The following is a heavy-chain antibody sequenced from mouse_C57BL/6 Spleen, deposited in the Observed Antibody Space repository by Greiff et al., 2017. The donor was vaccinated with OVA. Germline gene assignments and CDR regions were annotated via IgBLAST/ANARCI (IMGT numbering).Heavy chain of an antibody. CDR2: ISSGSSTI. CDR3: ARTYYTSDYAMDY. Sequence: EVHLVESGGGLVKPGGSLKLSCAASGFTFSDYGMHWVRQAPEKGLEWVAYISSGSSTIYYADTVKGRFTISRDNAKNTLFLQMTSLRSEDTAMYYCARTYYTSDYAMDYWGQGTSVTVSS. J-gene: IGHJ4*01. D-gene: IGHD2-12*01. V-gene: IGHV5-17*01. CDR1: GFTFSDYG.